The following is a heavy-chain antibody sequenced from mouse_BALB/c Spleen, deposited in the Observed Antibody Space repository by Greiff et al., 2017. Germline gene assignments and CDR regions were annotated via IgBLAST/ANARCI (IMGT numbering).Heavy chain of an antibody. CDR2: IDPANGNT. J-gene: IGHJ3*01. CDR1: GFNIKDTY. CDR3: APTMITTWFAY. D-gene: IGHD2-4*01. Sequence: EVQLQQSGAELVKPGASVKLSCTASGFNIKDTYMHWVKQRPEQGLEWIGRIDPANGNTKYDPKFQGKATITADTSSNTAYLQLSSLTSEDTAVYYCAPTMITTWFAYWGQGTLVTVSA. V-gene: IGHV14-3*02.